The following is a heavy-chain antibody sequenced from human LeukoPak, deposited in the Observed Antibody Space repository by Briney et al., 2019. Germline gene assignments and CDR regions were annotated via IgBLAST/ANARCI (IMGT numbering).Heavy chain of an antibody. CDR1: GGSISSSSHY. J-gene: IGHJ4*02. V-gene: IGHV4-39*02. Sequence: SETLSLTCTVSGGSISSSSHYWGCLRQPPGKGLEWIGTIYYSGSTSYNPSLKSRVTMSVDTSKNQLSLRLSSVTAADTAVYFCAREPIHSGWQYYFDYWGQGTLVTVSS. CDR3: AREPIHSGWQYYFDY. D-gene: IGHD6-19*01. CDR2: IYYSGST.